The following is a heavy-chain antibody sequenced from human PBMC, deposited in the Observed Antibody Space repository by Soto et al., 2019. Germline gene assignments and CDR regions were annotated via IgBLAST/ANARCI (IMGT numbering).Heavy chain of an antibody. D-gene: IGHD6-6*01. V-gene: IGHV1-58*01. J-gene: IGHJ6*02. CDR2: IVVGSGNT. CDR1: GFTFTSSA. Sequence: SVKVSCKASGFTFTSSAVQWVRQARGQRLEWIGWIVVGSGNTNYAQKFQERVTITRDMSTSTAYMELSSLRSEDTAVYYCARVHSSFYYYYGMDFWGQGTTVTVSS. CDR3: ARVHSSFYYYYGMDF.